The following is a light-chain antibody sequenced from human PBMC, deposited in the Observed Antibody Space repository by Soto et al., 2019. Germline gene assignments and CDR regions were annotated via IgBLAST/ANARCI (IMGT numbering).Light chain of an antibody. CDR2: GAS. CDR3: QHRRVWPVS. Sequence: DIVLTQSPGTLSVSPCERVTLSCRASRSVSNNYLAWYQQKPGQAPRLLIYGASNRATGIPARFSGSGSGTDFTLTISSLEPEDFAVYYCQHRRVWPVSFGQGTRLEIK. J-gene: IGKJ5*01. V-gene: IGKV3-11*01. CDR1: RSVSNNY.